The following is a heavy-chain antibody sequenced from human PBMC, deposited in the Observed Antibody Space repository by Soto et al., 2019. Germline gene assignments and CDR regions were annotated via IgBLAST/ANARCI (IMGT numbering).Heavy chain of an antibody. Sequence: GGSLRLSCAASGFTFSSYWMSWVRPAPGKGLEWVANIKQDGSEKYYVDSVKGRFTISRDNAKNSLYLQMNSLRAEDTAVYYCARRLYCSSTSCYHYYYMDVWGKGTTVTVSS. CDR3: ARRLYCSSTSCYHYYYMDV. CDR1: GFTFSSYW. CDR2: IKQDGSEK. V-gene: IGHV3-7*01. D-gene: IGHD2-2*01. J-gene: IGHJ6*03.